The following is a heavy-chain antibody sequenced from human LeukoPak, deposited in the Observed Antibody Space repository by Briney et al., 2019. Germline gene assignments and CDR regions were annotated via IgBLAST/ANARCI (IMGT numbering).Heavy chain of an antibody. CDR2: IIPILGIA. Sequence: SVKVSCKASGGTFSSYAISWVRQAPGQELEWMGRIIPILGIANYAQKFQGRVTITADKSTSTAYMELSSLRSEDTAVYYCASYDILTGALDYWGQGTLVTVSS. CDR1: GGTFSSYA. V-gene: IGHV1-69*04. J-gene: IGHJ4*02. CDR3: ASYDILTGALDY. D-gene: IGHD3-9*01.